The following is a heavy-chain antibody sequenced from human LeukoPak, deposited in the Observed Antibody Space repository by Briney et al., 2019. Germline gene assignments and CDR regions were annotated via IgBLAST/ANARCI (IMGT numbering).Heavy chain of an antibody. D-gene: IGHD4-17*01. CDR2: TSSSGSYI. Sequence: GGSLRLSCAASGFTFSSYSMNWVRQAPGKGLEWVSSTSSSGSYIYYADSVKGRFTISRDNAKNSLYLQMNSLRAEDTAVYYCARDPYGDYVGYFDYWGQGTLVTVSS. CDR3: ARDPYGDYVGYFDY. J-gene: IGHJ4*02. CDR1: GFTFSSYS. V-gene: IGHV3-21*01.